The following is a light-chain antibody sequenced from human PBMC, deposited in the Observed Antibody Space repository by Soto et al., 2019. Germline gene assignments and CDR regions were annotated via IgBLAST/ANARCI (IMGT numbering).Light chain of an antibody. V-gene: IGKV1-5*03. J-gene: IGKJ1*01. CDR1: RSLTRW. CDR2: ETT. Sequence: DIQMSQSPSTLSASVGDTVTMTCRASRSLTRWLTWYQQKPGKAPKLLTYETTSLQSGIPSRFSASVYGTDFTISITSLQPDGFETYHCQQYSTYLTFGQGTRVEI. CDR3: QQYSTYLT.